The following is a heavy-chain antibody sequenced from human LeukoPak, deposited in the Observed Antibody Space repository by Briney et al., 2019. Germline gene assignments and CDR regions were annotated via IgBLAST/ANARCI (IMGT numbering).Heavy chain of an antibody. CDR2: IHLSGRT. CDR3: SRENGAFSPFGY. J-gene: IGHJ4*02. V-gene: IGHV4-4*02. D-gene: IGHD2-8*01. CDR1: GGSITTTNW. Sequence: SETLSLTCGVPGGSITTTNWWSWVRQPPGQGLEWIGEIHLSGRTNYNPSLNSRVTLALDTSKNHLSLSQTSVTAADTAVYYCSRENGAFSPFGYWGQGTLVTVPS.